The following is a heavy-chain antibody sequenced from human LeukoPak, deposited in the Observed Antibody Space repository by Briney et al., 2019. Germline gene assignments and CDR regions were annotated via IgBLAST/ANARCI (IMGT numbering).Heavy chain of an antibody. D-gene: IGHD3-3*01. Sequence: GGSLRLSCAVSGFTFSNYAMHWVRQSPGKRLEWVAFIRYDGSNKYYADSVKGRFAISRDNSKYSLYLQMNSLRAEDTAVYYCAKGHQTYYDFWSGYEEEFLFDYWGQGTLVTVSS. J-gene: IGHJ4*02. CDR2: IRYDGSNK. CDR1: GFTFSNYA. V-gene: IGHV3-30*02. CDR3: AKGHQTYYDFWSGYEEEFLFDY.